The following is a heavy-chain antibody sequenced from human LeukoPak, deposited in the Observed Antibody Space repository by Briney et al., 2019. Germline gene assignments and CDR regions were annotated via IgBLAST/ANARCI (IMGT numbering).Heavy chain of an antibody. Sequence: SETLSLTCTVSGRSISSSSYYWGWIRQPPGKGLEWYGSIYYSGSTYYNPSLKSRVTISVDTSKNQFSLKLSSVTAADTAVYYCARHLYYYGSGSYHYYYYYMDVWGKGTTVTVSS. CDR1: GRSISSSSYY. CDR2: IYYSGST. D-gene: IGHD3-10*01. V-gene: IGHV4-39*01. J-gene: IGHJ6*03. CDR3: ARHLYYYGSGSYHYYYYYMDV.